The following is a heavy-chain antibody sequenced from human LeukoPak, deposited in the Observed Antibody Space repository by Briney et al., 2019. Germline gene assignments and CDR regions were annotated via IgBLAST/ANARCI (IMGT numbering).Heavy chain of an antibody. V-gene: IGHV3-33*01. CDR2: IWYDGSNK. CDR3: ARWRIVVVPAANPDYYMDV. CDR1: GFTFSSYG. D-gene: IGHD2-2*01. Sequence: GGSLRLSCAASGFTFSSYGMHWVRQAPGKGLEWVAVIWYDGSNKYYADSVKGRFTNSRDNSKNTLYLQMNSLRAEDTAVYYCARWRIVVVPAANPDYYMDVWGKGTTVTVSS. J-gene: IGHJ6*03.